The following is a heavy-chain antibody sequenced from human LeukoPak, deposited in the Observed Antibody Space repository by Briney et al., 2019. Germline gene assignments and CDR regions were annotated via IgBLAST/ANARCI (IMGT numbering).Heavy chain of an antibody. CDR2: INHSGST. CDR3: ARLSRSYFDY. D-gene: IGHD2-2*01. J-gene: IGHJ4*02. V-gene: IGHV4-34*01. CDR1: GGSISSYY. Sequence: SETLSLTCTVSGGSISSYYWSWIRQPPGKGLEWIGEINHSGSTNYNPSLKSRVTISVDTSKNQFSLKLSSVTAADTAVYYCARLSRSYFDYWGQGTLVTVSS.